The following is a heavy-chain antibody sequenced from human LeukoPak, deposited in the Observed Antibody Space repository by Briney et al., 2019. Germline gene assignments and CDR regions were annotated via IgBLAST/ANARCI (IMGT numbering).Heavy chain of an antibody. J-gene: IGHJ4*02. CDR1: GYTFTSYY. D-gene: IGHD6-19*01. V-gene: IGHV1-46*01. CDR3: ARVRHSGWYTDY. CDR2: INPSGGST. Sequence: ASVKVSCKASGYTFTSYYIHWVRQAPGQGLEWMGIINPSGGSTSYAQKFQGRVTMTRDMSTSTVYMELSSLRSEDTAVYYCARVRHSGWYTDYWGQGTLVTVSS.